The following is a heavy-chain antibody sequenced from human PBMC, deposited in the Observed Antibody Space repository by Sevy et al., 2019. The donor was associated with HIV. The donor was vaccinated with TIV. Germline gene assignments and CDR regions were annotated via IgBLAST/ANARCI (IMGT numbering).Heavy chain of an antibody. CDR3: AKAALRFLEWYNWFDP. V-gene: IGHV3-30*18. J-gene: IGHJ5*02. CDR2: ISYDGSNK. D-gene: IGHD3-3*01. Sequence: GGSLRLSCAASGFTFSSYGMHWVRQAPGKGLEWVAVISYDGSNKYYTDSMKGRFTISRDNSKNTLYLQMNSLRAEDTVVYYCAKAALRFLEWYNWFDPWGQGTLVTVSS. CDR1: GFTFSSYG.